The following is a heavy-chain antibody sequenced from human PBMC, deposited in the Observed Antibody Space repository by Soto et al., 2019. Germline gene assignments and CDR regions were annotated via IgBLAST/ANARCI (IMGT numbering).Heavy chain of an antibody. CDR3: ARPRSKSSSGFDL. CDR2: INPDGSFT. J-gene: IGHJ3*01. D-gene: IGHD6-6*01. CDR1: GFTFSSHW. Sequence: EVHLVESGGGLVQPGGSLRLSCAASGFTFSSHWIHWVRQAPGQGLVGVSRINPDGSFTTYADSVVGRFTIPRDNATNTLYLQMNSLRAEDTAVYYCARPRSKSSSGFDLWGQGTMVTVSS. V-gene: IGHV3-74*03.